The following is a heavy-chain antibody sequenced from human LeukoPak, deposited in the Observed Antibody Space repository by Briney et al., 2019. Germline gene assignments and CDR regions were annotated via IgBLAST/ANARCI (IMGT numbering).Heavy chain of an antibody. CDR1: GFAFSDYG. CDR2: MSYDGSNT. V-gene: IGHV3-33*06. Sequence: PGGSLRLSCAASGFAFSDYGMHWVRLPPGKGLEWVALMSYDGSNTYYADSVKGRFTISRDNSKNTLYLQINSLRAEDTAVYHCAKLKAYDGFDIWGQGTMVTVSS. CDR3: AKLKAYDGFDI. J-gene: IGHJ3*02.